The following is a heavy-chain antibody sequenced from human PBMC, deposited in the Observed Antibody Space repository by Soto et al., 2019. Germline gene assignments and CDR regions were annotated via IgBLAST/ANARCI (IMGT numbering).Heavy chain of an antibody. CDR3: ASSYSGYLDN. CDR1: GDSMSSGAYY. D-gene: IGHD3-22*01. V-gene: IGHV4-31*03. Sequence: SETLSLTCTVSGDSMSSGAYYWNWIRQHPGKGLEWIGYIYYSGNTYYNPSLKSRIVISVDTSKNQFSLNLGSVTAADTAIYYCASSYSGYLDNWGRGALVTVSS. J-gene: IGHJ4*02. CDR2: IYYSGNT.